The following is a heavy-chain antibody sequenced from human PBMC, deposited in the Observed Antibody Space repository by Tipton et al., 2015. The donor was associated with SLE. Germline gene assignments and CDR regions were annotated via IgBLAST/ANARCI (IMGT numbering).Heavy chain of an antibody. CDR1: GDSISKYY. D-gene: IGHD3-16*01. CDR2: IFYTGST. J-gene: IGHJ6*02. Sequence: LACTVSGDSISKYYWSWIRQPPGKGLEWIGHIFYTGSTRYNPSLKSRVTISVDTSKSQIFLKMSSVTAADTAVYYCARDSLNWGSYYHGMDVWGQGTTVTVSS. CDR3: ARDSLNWGSYYHGMDV. V-gene: IGHV4-59*01.